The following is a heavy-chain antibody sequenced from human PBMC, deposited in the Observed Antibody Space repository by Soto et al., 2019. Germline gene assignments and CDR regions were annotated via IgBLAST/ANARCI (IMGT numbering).Heavy chain of an antibody. CDR1: GGSISSYY. D-gene: IGHD3-22*01. J-gene: IGHJ4*02. V-gene: IGHV4-59*08. CDR3: ARLGGYYQAFDQ. CDR2: IYYSGST. Sequence: QVQLQESGPGLVKPSETLSLTCTVSGGSISSYYGGWFRQPPGKGLEWIGYIYYSGSTTYHPSLKRRVTISVDTSKNQFSLSLTSVTAADTAVYYCARLGGYYQAFDQWGQGSLVTVSS.